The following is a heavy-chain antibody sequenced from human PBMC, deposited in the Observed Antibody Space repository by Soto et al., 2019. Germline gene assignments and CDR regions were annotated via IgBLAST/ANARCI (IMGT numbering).Heavy chain of an antibody. Sequence: ASVKVSCKASGYSFTDYDIHWVRQAPGQGLEWLGRINPKSGGTSTAQKFQGWVTMTTDTSISTASMELTRLTSDDTAIYYCARGDSTDCSNGVCSFFYNHDMDVWGQGTTVTVSS. V-gene: IGHV1-2*04. D-gene: IGHD2-8*01. J-gene: IGHJ6*02. CDR1: GYSFTDYD. CDR3: ARGDSTDCSNGVCSFFYNHDMDV. CDR2: INPKSGGT.